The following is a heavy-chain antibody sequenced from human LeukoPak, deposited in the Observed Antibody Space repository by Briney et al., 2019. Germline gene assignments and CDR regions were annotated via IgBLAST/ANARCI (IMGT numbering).Heavy chain of an antibody. J-gene: IGHJ6*03. V-gene: IGHV1-8*03. CDR3: ARGLQSPGVTIFGVVTYYYYYYMDV. Sequence: ASVKVSCKASGYTFTSYDINWVRQATGQGLEWMGWMNPNSGNTGYAQKFQGRVTITRNTSISTAYMELSSLRSEDTAVYYCARGLQSPGVTIFGVVTYYYYYYMDVWGKGITVTVSS. CDR1: GYTFTSYD. CDR2: MNPNSGNT. D-gene: IGHD3-3*01.